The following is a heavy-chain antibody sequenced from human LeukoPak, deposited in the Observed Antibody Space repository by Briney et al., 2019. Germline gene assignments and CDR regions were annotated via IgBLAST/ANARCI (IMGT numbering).Heavy chain of an antibody. J-gene: IGHJ4*02. D-gene: IGHD2-21*02. CDR2: IYHSGST. CDR1: GGSISSGGYS. V-gene: IGHV4-30-2*01. Sequence: SQTLSLTCAVSGGSISSGGYSWSWIRQPPGKGLEWIGYIYHSGSTYYNPSLKSRVTISVDRSKNQFSLKLSSVTAADTAVYYCARGLQNCGGDCYSDWGQGTLVTVSS. CDR3: ARGLQNCGGDCYSD.